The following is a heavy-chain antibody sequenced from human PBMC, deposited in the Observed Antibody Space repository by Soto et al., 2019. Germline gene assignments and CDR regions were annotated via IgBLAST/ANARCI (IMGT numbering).Heavy chain of an antibody. CDR1: GFTFGASA. V-gene: IGHV3-73*01. CDR3: TRLPDIVVVVAATRPYYYYGMDV. J-gene: IGHJ6*02. Sequence: PGGSLRLSCAASGFTFGASALQWVRQASGKGLEWLGRIGSRGESYATTYDVSVKGRFTISRDDSKKTAYLQMNSLESEDTAVYYCTRLPDIVVVVAATRPYYYYGMDVWGQGTTVTVSS. D-gene: IGHD2-15*01. CDR2: IGSRGESYAT.